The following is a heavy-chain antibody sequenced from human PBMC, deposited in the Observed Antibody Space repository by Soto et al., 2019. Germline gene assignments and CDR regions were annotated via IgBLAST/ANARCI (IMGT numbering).Heavy chain of an antibody. CDR3: AKDRDYYYHYSGSDY. D-gene: IGHD3-22*01. J-gene: IGHJ4*02. Sequence: GESLKISCKGSGYSFTSYWIGWVRQMPGKGLEWMGIIYPGDSDTRYSPSFQGQVTISADKSISTAYLQWSSLRPEDTAVYFCAKDRDYYYHYSGSDYWGQGTLVTVSS. CDR1: GYSFTSYW. CDR2: IYPGDSDT. V-gene: IGHV5-51*01.